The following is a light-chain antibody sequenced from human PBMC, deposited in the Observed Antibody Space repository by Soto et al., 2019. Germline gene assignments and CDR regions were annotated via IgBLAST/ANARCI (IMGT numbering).Light chain of an antibody. Sequence: QPVLTQSSSSSASLGSSVKLTCTLSSGHSSYIIAWHQQQPGKAPRYLMKLEGSGSYNKGSGVPDRFSGSSSGADRYLTISNLQFEDEADYYCENLETNNWVFCGGTKVTVL. CDR3: ENLETNNWV. CDR1: SGHSSYI. CDR2: LEGSGSY. V-gene: IGLV4-60*02. J-gene: IGLJ3*02.